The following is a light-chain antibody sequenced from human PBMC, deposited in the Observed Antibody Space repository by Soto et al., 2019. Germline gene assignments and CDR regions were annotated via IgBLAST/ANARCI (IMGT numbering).Light chain of an antibody. V-gene: IGKV2-28*01. CDR3: IQALQTLPWT. CDR2: LGS. J-gene: IGKJ1*01. CDR1: QSLLHSNGYNY. Sequence: DIVMTQSPLSLPVTPGEPASISCRSSQSLLHSNGYNYLDWYLQKPGQSPQLLIYLGSNRASGVHDRFSGSGSGTDFTLKISRVEAEDVGVYYCIQALQTLPWTFGQGTKVEIK.